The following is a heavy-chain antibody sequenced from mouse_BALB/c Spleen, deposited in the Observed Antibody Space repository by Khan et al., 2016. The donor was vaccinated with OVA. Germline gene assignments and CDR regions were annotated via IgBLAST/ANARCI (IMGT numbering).Heavy chain of an antibody. CDR3: ARRSV. J-gene: IGHJ1*01. CDR1: GYSITSDYA. Sequence: EVKLEESGPGLVKPSQSLSLTCTVTGYSITSDYAWNWLRQFPGNKLEWMGYITYSGSTSYNPSLKSRISINRDTSKNQFFLQLNSVTTEDTATYFCARRSVWGAGTTVTVSS. V-gene: IGHV3-2*02. CDR2: ITYSGST.